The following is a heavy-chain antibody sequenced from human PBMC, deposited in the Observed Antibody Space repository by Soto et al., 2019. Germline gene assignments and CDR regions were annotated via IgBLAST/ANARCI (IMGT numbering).Heavy chain of an antibody. D-gene: IGHD3-22*01. CDR3: ASVESSSGYYYDAFDI. J-gene: IGHJ3*02. V-gene: IGHV5-51*01. CDR2: IYPGDSDT. CDR1: GYSFTSYW. Sequence: PGESLKISCKGSGYSFTSYWIGWVRQMPGKGLEWMGIIYPGDSDTRYSPSFQGQVTISADKSISTAYLQWSSLKASDTAMYYCASVESSSGYYYDAFDIWGQGTMVTVSS.